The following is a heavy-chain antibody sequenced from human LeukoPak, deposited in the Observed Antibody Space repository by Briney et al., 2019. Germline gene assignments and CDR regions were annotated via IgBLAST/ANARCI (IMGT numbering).Heavy chain of an antibody. CDR1: GFTVGTNY. V-gene: IGHV3-53*01. CDR2: IYSGSST. J-gene: IGHJ6*03. D-gene: IGHD3-10*01. Sequence: PGGSLRLSCAASGFTVGTNYMSWVRQAPGKGLEWVSLIYSGSSTYYANSVKGRFTISRDNSKNTLYLQMNSLRAEDTAVYYCAKDRGYDYYYYMDVWGKGTTVTVSS. CDR3: AKDRGYDYYYYMDV.